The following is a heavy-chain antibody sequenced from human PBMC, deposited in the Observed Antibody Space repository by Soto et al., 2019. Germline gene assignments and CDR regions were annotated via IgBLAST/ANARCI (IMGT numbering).Heavy chain of an antibody. V-gene: IGHV3-23*01. CDR3: EKVRIGYRLLCVFDY. D-gene: IGHD2-2*01. CDR2: ISGSGGST. J-gene: IGHJ4*02. Sequence: GGSLRLSCAASGFTFSSYAMSWVRQAPGKGLEWVSAISGSGGSTYYADSVKGRFTISRDNSKNTLYLQMNSLRAEDTAVYYCEKVRIGYRLLCVFDYWGKGTLVPVSS. CDR1: GFTFSSYA.